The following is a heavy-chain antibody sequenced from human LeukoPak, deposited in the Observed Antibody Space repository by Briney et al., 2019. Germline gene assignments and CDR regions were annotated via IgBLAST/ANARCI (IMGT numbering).Heavy chain of an antibody. CDR3: ARDPGSSSFDY. CDR2: IDQDGSVR. V-gene: IGHV3-7*01. J-gene: IGHJ4*02. D-gene: IGHD6-13*01. Sequence: GGSLRLSCVASGFNFSSFWVSWVRQAPGKGLEFVANIDQDGSVRNYVDSVKGRFIISRDNAKNSLYLQMDSLRAEDTAVYFCARDPGSSSFDYWGLGTPVTVSS. CDR1: GFNFSSFW.